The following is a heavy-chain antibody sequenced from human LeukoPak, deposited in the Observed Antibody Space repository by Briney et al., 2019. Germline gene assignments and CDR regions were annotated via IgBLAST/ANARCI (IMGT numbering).Heavy chain of an antibody. J-gene: IGHJ4*02. CDR3: ARLAAAGSYFDY. D-gene: IGHD6-13*01. V-gene: IGHV4-39*01. Sequence: SETLSLTCTVSGGSISSSSYYWGWIRQPPGKGLEWIGSIYYSGSTYYNPSLKSRVTISVDTSKDQFSLKLSSVTAADTAVYYCARLAAAGSYFDYWGQGTLVTVSS. CDR2: IYYSGST. CDR1: GGSISSSSYY.